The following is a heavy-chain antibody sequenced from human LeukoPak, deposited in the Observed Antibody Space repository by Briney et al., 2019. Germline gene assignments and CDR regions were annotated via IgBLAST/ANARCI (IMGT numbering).Heavy chain of an antibody. J-gene: IGHJ6*02. D-gene: IGHD3-16*01. CDR1: GGSISSYY. V-gene: IGHV4-59*08. Sequence: SETLSLTCTVSGGSISSYYWGWIRQPPGKGLEWIGYIYYSGSTNYNPSLKSRVTISVDTSKNQFSLKLSSVTAADTAVYYCARWRITFGGPYYGMDVWGQGTTVTVSS. CDR3: ARWRITFGGPYYGMDV. CDR2: IYYSGST.